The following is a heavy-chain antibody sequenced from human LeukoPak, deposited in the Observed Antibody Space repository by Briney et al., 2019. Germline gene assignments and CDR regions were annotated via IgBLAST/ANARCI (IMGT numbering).Heavy chain of an antibody. CDR1: GFTFSIYT. V-gene: IGHV3-23*01. J-gene: IGHJ3*02. CDR2: ISASGDVT. D-gene: IGHD1-26*01. Sequence: GGSLRLSCAASGFTFSIYTMNWVRQAPGKGLEWVSGISASGDVTFHADPVKGRFTISRDNSKNTLYLQMNSLRAEDTAEYYCAKSLLTTASGTGRAFDIWGQGTMVTVSS. CDR3: AKSLLTTASGTGRAFDI.